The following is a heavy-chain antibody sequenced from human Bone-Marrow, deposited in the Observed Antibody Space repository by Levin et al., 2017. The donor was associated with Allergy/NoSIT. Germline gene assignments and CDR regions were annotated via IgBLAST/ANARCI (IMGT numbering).Heavy chain of an antibody. CDR2: VNPKTGGT. CDR3: VRGSEGFLQYNYFDS. Sequence: GESLKISCTASGYSFNDYFIHWVRQAPGQGLEWMGFVNPKTGGTNYAQKFQGHVTLTAIASIAKAFMEVNSLRSNDTATYYCVRGSEGFLQYNYFDSWGQGTVVTVSS. D-gene: IGHD5-24*01. CDR1: GYSFNDYF. J-gene: IGHJ4*02. V-gene: IGHV1-2*02.